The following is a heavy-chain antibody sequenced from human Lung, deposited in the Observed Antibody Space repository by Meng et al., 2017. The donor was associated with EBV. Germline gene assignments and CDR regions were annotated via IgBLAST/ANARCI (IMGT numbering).Heavy chain of an antibody. D-gene: IGHD1-1*01. J-gene: IGHJ5*02. CDR1: GYTFTGYY. Sequence: QVQLMQSGAEVKKPGASVKGSCKASGYTFTGYYIHWVRQAPGQGLEWMGWINPNTGGTKYAQKFQGWVTLTRDTSISTAYMELSRLRSDDTAVYYCARGRYELIWGLFDPWGQGTLVTVSS. CDR3: ARGRYELIWGLFDP. V-gene: IGHV1-2*04. CDR2: INPNTGGT.